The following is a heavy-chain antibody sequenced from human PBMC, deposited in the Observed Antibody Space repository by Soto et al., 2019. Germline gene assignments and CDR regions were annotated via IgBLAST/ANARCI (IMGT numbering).Heavy chain of an antibody. CDR3: ARAKGNYDWGPKDH. Sequence: QVQLVQSGAEVKKPGASVRISCKASGYSLPTHTIHWVRQAPGHRLEWMGWINAANGHTKYSQNFQNRVTLSSDTSASTVYMKLTGLTSDDTAIYYCARAKGNYDWGPKDHWGQGTLGTVSS. V-gene: IGHV1-3*01. CDR2: INAANGHT. J-gene: IGHJ4*02. CDR1: GYSLPTHT. D-gene: IGHD1-7*01.